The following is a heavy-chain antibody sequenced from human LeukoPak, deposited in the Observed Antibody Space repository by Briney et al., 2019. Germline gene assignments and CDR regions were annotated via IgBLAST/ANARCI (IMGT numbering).Heavy chain of an antibody. CDR3: VKFGVDYDMGV. J-gene: IGHJ6*02. V-gene: IGHV4-59*01. CDR1: GESISGSY. D-gene: IGHD3-16*01. CDR2: IHYSGRA. Sequence: PSETLSLTCTVSGESISGSYWTWVRQPPGQGLEWIGQIHYSGRADYNPSLKRRITISVDTSKNQMSLTLTSVTAADTAIYYCVKFGVDYDMGVWGQGTTVTVSS.